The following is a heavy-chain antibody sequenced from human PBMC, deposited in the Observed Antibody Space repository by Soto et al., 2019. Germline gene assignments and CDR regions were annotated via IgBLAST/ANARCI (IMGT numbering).Heavy chain of an antibody. CDR1: GASISSGGYY. D-gene: IGHD4-4*01. CDR3: ARLTLSNYGARWFDP. V-gene: IGHV4-31*03. J-gene: IGHJ5*02. CDR2: IYYSGST. Sequence: SETLSLTCTVSGASISSGGYYWSWIRQHPGKGLEWIGYIYYSGSTYYNPSLKSRVTMSLDTSDNQFSLKLSSVTAADTAVYFCARLTLSNYGARWFDPWGQGTLVTVS.